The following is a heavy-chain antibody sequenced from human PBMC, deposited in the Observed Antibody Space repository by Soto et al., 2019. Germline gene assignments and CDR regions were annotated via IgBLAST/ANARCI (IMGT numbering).Heavy chain of an antibody. CDR3: AKEAAPGITAVHFDS. CDR2: ISGSGDTT. Sequence: GGSLRLSCVASGFTFSTYDMSWVRQAPGKGLEWVSDISGSGDTTYYADPVKGRFTISRDHSKNTLYLQMNSLRVDDTAVYYCAKEAAPGITAVHFDSWGRGTLVTVSS. CDR1: GFTFSTYD. J-gene: IGHJ4*02. V-gene: IGHV3-23*01. D-gene: IGHD6-25*01.